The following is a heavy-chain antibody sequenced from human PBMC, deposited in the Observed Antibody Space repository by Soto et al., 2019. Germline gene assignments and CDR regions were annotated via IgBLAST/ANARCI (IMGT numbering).Heavy chain of an antibody. D-gene: IGHD3-9*01. CDR3: AKELRYFEWLLSGYYYYGMDV. Sequence: QVQLVESGGGVVQPGRSLRLSCAASGFTFSSYGMHWVRQAPGKGLEWEAVISYDGSNKYYADSVKGRFTISRDNSKNKLYLQMNSMTAEETAVYYCAKELRYFEWLLSGYYYYGMDVWGQGSTVTVSS. J-gene: IGHJ6*02. CDR1: GFTFSSYG. CDR2: ISYDGSNK. V-gene: IGHV3-30*18.